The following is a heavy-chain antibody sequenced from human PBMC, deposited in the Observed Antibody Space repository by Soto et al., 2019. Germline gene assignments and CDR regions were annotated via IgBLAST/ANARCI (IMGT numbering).Heavy chain of an antibody. CDR3: TRVLSKTSGYYFDF. CDR2: INPSGGST. Sequence: ASVKVSCKASGYTFTSYYIHWVRQAPGQGLEWMGIINPSGGSTSYAQKFQGRVTISRDNVKNMAFLQMSSLRAEDTAVYYCTRVLSKTSGYYFDFWGQGTLVTVSS. CDR1: GYTFTSYY. J-gene: IGHJ4*02. V-gene: IGHV1-46*01. D-gene: IGHD4-4*01.